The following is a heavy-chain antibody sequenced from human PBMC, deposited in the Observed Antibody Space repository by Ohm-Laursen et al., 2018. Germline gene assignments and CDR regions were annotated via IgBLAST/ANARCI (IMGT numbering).Heavy chain of an antibody. CDR1: GYTFSTYG. V-gene: IGHV1-46*01. J-gene: IGHJ3*02. Sequence: ATVKISCKASGYTFSTYGITWVRQAPGQGLEWMGIINPSGGSTSYAQKFQGRVTMTRDTSTSTVYMELSSLRSEDTAVYYCARSLAQNDAFDIWGQGTMVTVSS. CDR3: ARSLAQNDAFDI. CDR2: INPSGGST.